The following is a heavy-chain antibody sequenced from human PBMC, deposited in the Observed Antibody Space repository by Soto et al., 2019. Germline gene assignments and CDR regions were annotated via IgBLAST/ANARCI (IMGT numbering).Heavy chain of an antibody. Sequence: SVSNAWMNWVRQAPGKGLVWVGRIKSKTDGGTTDYAAPVKGRFTISRDESKNTLYLHMNSLKTEDTAVYYCTTDPGIAVAGTRVWGQGTLVTVSS. CDR2: IKSKTDGGTT. J-gene: IGHJ4*02. V-gene: IGHV3-15*07. CDR1: SVSNAW. CDR3: TTDPGIAVAGTRV. D-gene: IGHD6-19*01.